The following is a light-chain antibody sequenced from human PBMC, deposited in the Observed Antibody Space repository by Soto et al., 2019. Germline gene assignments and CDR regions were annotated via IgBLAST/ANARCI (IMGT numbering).Light chain of an antibody. CDR1: QSISNN. CDR2: GAS. Sequence: EIVMTQSPATLSVAPGERATLSCRASQSISNNLAWYQQKPCQAPRLLIFGASTRATGLPARFSGSGSGTEFTLTISSLQSEDSAVYYCQKHDDWPLTFGGGTKVEIK. V-gene: IGKV3-15*01. CDR3: QKHDDWPLT. J-gene: IGKJ4*01.